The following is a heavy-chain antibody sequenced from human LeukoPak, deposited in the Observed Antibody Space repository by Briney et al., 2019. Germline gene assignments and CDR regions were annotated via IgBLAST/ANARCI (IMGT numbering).Heavy chain of an antibody. Sequence: SSETLSHTCTVSGGSISSYYWSWIRQPPGKGLEWIGYIYYSGSTNYNPSLKSRVTISVDTSKNQFSLKLSSVTAADTAVYYCARDDRNWGYFDYWGQGTLVTVSS. J-gene: IGHJ4*02. CDR1: GGSISSYY. V-gene: IGHV4-59*01. D-gene: IGHD1-14*01. CDR2: IYYSGST. CDR3: ARDDRNWGYFDY.